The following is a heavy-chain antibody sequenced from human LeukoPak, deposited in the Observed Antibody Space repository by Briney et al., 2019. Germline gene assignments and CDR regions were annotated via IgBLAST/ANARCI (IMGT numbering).Heavy chain of an antibody. V-gene: IGHV3-21*01. CDR3: AREPVVPAAKLDY. CDR1: GFTFSSYS. J-gene: IGHJ4*02. D-gene: IGHD2-2*01. Sequence: GGSLRLSCAASGFTFSSYSMNWVRQAPGKGLEGVSSISSSNSYIYYADSVKGRFTISRDNAKNSLYLQMNSLRAEDTAVYYCAREPVVPAAKLDYWGQGTLVTVSS. CDR2: ISSSNSYI.